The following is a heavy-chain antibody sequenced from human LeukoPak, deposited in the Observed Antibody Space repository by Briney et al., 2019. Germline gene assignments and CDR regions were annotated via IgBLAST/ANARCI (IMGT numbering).Heavy chain of an antibody. J-gene: IGHJ3*02. V-gene: IGHV3-64*04. CDR3: LAAYDFGSGYYPRDAFDI. CDR1: GFTFRSYV. D-gene: IGHD3-3*01. CDR2: ISLNEGST. Sequence: PGGSLRLSCLPSGFTFRSYVMLWVRPAPGQGGEYVSSISLNEGSTYYADPVKGRFTLSRDNFKNTLYLQMDIFRAEDTAVYYCLAAYDFGSGYYPRDAFDIWGQGTMVTVSS.